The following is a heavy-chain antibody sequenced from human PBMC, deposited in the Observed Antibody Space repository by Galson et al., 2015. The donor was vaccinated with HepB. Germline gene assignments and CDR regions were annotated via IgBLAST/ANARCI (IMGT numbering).Heavy chain of an antibody. V-gene: IGHV1-69*05. J-gene: IGHJ5*02. D-gene: IGHD2-15*01. CDR1: GGTFSSYD. Sequence: SVKVSCKASGGTFSSYDVSWVRQAPGQGLEWMGGIIPIFGTGNYAQKFQGRVSMTTDTPTTTVFMELRSLRSDDTAVYYCARGALVAVVGGTQNNWFGPWGQGTLVTVSS. CDR3: ARGALVAVVGGTQNNWFGP. CDR2: IIPIFGTG.